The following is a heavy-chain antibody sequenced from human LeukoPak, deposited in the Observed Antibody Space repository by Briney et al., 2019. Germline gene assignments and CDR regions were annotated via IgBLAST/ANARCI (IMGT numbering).Heavy chain of an antibody. CDR3: ARLFRDAFDI. D-gene: IGHD2/OR15-2a*01. CDR1: RFTFSNSV. V-gene: IGHV3-23*01. CDR2: ITTSGATT. J-gene: IGHJ3*02. Sequence: PGGSLRLSCAASRFTFSNSVMTRVRQAPGKGLEWVSTITTSGATTYYADSVKGRFTISRDNSKDTLYLQMVSLRAEDTALYYCARLFRDAFDIWGQGTMVTVSS.